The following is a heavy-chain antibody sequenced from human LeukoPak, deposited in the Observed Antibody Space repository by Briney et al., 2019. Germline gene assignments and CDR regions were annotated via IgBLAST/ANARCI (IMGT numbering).Heavy chain of an antibody. Sequence: AGSLRLSCAASGFTFSSYEMNWVRQAPGKGREWVSYISSSGSTIYYADSVKGRFTISRDNAKNSLYLQMNSLRAEDTAVYYCARVPSDYYDSSGYYSPLDYWGQGTLVTVSS. CDR3: ARVPSDYYDSSGYYSPLDY. CDR1: GFTFSSYE. V-gene: IGHV3-48*03. J-gene: IGHJ4*02. D-gene: IGHD3-22*01. CDR2: ISSSGSTI.